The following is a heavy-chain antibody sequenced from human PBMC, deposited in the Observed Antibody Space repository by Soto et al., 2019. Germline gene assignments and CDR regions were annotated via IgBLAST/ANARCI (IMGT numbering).Heavy chain of an antibody. CDR2: ISSSSSTI. D-gene: IGHD1-1*01. V-gene: IGHV3-48*01. CDR3: ARGFKDGTNWYFDL. Sequence: EVPVVESGGGLVQPGGSLRLSCAASGFTLSSYSMNWVRQAPGKGMEWVSYISSSSSTIYYADSVKGRFTISRDNAKNALYLQRNSLRAEDTSVYYCARGFKDGTNWYFDLLGRGTLVTVAS. J-gene: IGHJ2*01. CDR1: GFTLSSYS.